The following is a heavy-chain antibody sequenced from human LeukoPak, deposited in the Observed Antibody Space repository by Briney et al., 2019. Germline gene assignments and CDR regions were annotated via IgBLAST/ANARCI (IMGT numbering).Heavy chain of an antibody. V-gene: IGHV1-18*01. CDR3: ARGDSGVVVTTYYYYYVMDV. D-gene: IGHD2-21*02. CDR1: GYTFTSYG. J-gene: IGHJ6*02. Sequence: ASVKVSCKASGYTFTSYGISWVRQAPGQGLEWMGWISAYNGNTNYAQKLQGRVTMTTDTSTSTAYMELRSLRSDDTAVYYCARGDSGVVVTTYYYYYVMDVWGQGTTVTVSS. CDR2: ISAYNGNT.